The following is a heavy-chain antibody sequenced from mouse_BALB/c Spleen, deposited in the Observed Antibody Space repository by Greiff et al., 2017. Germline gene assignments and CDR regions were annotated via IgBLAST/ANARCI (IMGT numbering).Heavy chain of an antibody. CDR1: GYTFTDYE. Sequence: QVQLQQSGAELVRPGASVTLSCKASGYTFTDYEMNWVKQTPVHGLEWIGAIVPETGGTAYNQKFKGKATLTADKSSSTAYMELRSLTSEDSAVYYCTPAYYRYDGFDYWGQGTTLTVSS. CDR3: TPAYYRYDGFDY. V-gene: IGHV1-15*01. D-gene: IGHD2-14*01. CDR2: IVPETGGT. J-gene: IGHJ2*01.